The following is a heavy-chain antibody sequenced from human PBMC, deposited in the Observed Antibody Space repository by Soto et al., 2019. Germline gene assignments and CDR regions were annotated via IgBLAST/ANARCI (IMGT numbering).Heavy chain of an antibody. D-gene: IGHD2-2*03. V-gene: IGHV3-23*01. CDR1: GFTFSSFG. J-gene: IGHJ4*02. Sequence: PGGSLRLSFTASGFTFSSFGMAWVRQAPGKGLEWVSAISGSADSSYYADSVKGRFTISRENPKHTLYLQMDSLRAEDTGVYFCAKVGIGSFSHKHNFEHWGQGTQVPVYS. CDR3: AKVGIGSFSHKHNFEH. CDR2: ISGSADSS.